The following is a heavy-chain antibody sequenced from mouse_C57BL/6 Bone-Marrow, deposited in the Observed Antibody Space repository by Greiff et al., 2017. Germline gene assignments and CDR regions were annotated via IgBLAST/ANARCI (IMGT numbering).Heavy chain of an antibody. CDR2: INPNNGGT. D-gene: IGHD1-1*01. V-gene: IGHV1-26*01. J-gene: IGHJ2*01. CDR1: GYTFTDYY. CDR3: ARENGSSFLDY. Sequence: VQLQQSGPELVKPGASVKISCKASGYTFTDYYMNWVKQSHGKSLEWIGDINPNNGGTSYNQKFKGKATLTVDKSSSTAYMELHSLTSEDSAVYYGARENGSSFLDYWGQGTTLTVSS.